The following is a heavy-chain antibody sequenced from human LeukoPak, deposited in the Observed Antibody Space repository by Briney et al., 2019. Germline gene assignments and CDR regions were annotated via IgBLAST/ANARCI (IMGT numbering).Heavy chain of an antibody. Sequence: GGSLRLSCAASGFTFSSYAMSWVRQAPGKGLEWVSVIYSGGSTYYADSVKGRFTISRDNSKNTLYLQMNSLRAEDTAVYYCASSSGWYYYGMDVWGQGTTVTVSS. CDR2: IYSGGST. D-gene: IGHD6-19*01. CDR3: ASSSGWYYYGMDV. CDR1: GFTFSSYA. V-gene: IGHV3-66*01. J-gene: IGHJ6*02.